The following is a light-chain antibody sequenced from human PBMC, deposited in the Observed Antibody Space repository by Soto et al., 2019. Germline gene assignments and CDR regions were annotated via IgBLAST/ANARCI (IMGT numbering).Light chain of an antibody. V-gene: IGKV1-5*03. Sequence: DIHMTQSPSTLPASFGDRVTITCRASQSISSWLAWYQQKPGKAPKLLIYKASTLKSGVPSRFSGSGSGTEFTLTISSLQPDDFATYYCQHYNSYSEAFGQGTKVDIK. CDR1: QSISSW. J-gene: IGKJ1*01. CDR2: KAS. CDR3: QHYNSYSEA.